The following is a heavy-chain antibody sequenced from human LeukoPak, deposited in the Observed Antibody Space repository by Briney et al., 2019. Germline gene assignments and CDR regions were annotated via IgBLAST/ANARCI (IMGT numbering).Heavy chain of an antibody. V-gene: IGHV3-74*01. D-gene: IGHD6-19*01. CDR3: AREGTSGWYYFDY. CDR2: INSDGRST. CDR1: GLTFSTYW. J-gene: IGHJ4*02. Sequence: PGGSLRLSCAASGLTFSTYWMHWVRQAPGKGLVWVSRINSDGRSTTYADFVKGRFTISRDNAKNTLYLQMNSPRAEDTAVYYCAREGTSGWYYFDYWGQGTLVTVSS.